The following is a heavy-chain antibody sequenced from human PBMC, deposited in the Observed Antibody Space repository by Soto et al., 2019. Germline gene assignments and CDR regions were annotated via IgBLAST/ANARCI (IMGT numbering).Heavy chain of an antibody. V-gene: IGHV1-2*02. Sequence: ASVKVSCKASGYTFTGYYMHWVRQAPGQGLEWMGWINPNSGGTNYAQKFQGRVTMTRDTSISTAYMELSRLRSDDTAVYYCARGAVAVYNCFDPWGQGTLVTVSS. CDR1: GYTFTGYY. CDR2: INPNSGGT. CDR3: ARGAVAVYNCFDP. J-gene: IGHJ5*02. D-gene: IGHD6-19*01.